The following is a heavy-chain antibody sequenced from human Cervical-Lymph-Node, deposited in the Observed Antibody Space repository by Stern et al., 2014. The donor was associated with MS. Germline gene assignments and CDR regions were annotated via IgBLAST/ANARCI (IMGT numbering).Heavy chain of an antibody. D-gene: IGHD5-12*01. CDR3: ARPSKVATRLSRFDY. V-gene: IGHV1-2*06. CDR2: INPNSGGT. J-gene: IGHJ4*02. CDR1: GYTFTGYY. Sequence: MQLVESGAEVKKPGASVKVSCKASGYTFTGYYMHWVRQAPGQGLEWMGRINPNSGGTNYAQKFQGRVTMTRDTSISTAYMELSRLRSDDTAVYYCARPSKVATRLSRFDYWGQGTLVTVSS.